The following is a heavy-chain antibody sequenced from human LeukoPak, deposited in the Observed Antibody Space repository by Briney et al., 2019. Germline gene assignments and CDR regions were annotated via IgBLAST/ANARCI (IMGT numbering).Heavy chain of an antibody. J-gene: IGHJ6*02. CDR3: AKDRNRRNCGSTSCYLRYYGMDV. Sequence: GGSLRLSCAASGFTFSSYGIHWVRQAPGKGLEGVAVISYYGSNKYYADSVKGRFTISRDNSKNTLYLQMNSLRAEDTAVYYCAKDRNRRNCGSTSCYLRYYGMDVWGQGTTVTVSS. D-gene: IGHD2-2*01. CDR1: GFTFSSYG. V-gene: IGHV3-30*18. CDR2: ISYYGSNK.